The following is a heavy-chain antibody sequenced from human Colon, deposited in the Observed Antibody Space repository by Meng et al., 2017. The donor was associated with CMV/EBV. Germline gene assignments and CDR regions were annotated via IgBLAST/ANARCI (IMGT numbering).Heavy chain of an antibody. CDR2: IWYDGSNK. D-gene: IGHD2-2*01. CDR3: AKDRERGCSSTSCQVVDY. V-gene: IGHV3-33*06. J-gene: IGHJ4*02. CDR1: GFTFSSYG. Sequence: GESLKISCAASGFTFSSYGMHWVRQAPGKGLEWVAVIWYDGSNKYYADSVKGRFTISRDNSKNTLYLQMNSLRAEDTAVYYCAKDRERGCSSTSCQVVDYWGQGTLVTVSS.